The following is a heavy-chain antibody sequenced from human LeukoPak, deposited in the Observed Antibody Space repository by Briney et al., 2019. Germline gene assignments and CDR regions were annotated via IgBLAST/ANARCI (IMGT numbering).Heavy chain of an antibody. Sequence: ASVKVSCKASGYTFTGYYMHWVRQAPGQGLEWMGWINPNSGGTNYAQKFQGRVTMTRDTSISTAYMELSRLRSDDTAVYYCAIPYGDYYYYMDVWGKGTTVAVSS. J-gene: IGHJ6*03. V-gene: IGHV1-2*02. CDR3: AIPYGDYYYYMDV. D-gene: IGHD4-17*01. CDR2: INPNSGGT. CDR1: GYTFTGYY.